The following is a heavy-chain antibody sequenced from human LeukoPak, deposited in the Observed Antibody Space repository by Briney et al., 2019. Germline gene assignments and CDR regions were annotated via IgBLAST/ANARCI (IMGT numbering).Heavy chain of an antibody. V-gene: IGHV4-34*01. CDR2: INHSGST. J-gene: IGHJ6*03. CDR3: ARGSFGVVIIPYYYYYMDA. Sequence: PSETLSLTCAVYGGSFSDYYWSWIRQSPGKGLEWIGEINHSGSTKYNPSLKSRVTISVDTSKNQFSLKLSSVTAADTAVYYCARGSFGVVIIPYYYYYMDAWGKGTTVTVSS. D-gene: IGHD3-3*01. CDR1: GGSFSDYY.